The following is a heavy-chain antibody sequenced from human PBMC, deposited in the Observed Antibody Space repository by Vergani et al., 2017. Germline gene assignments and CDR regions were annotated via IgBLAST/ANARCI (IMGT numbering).Heavy chain of an antibody. D-gene: IGHD3/OR15-3a*01. CDR3: FYDFWAGYDSGDV. CDR1: GFPLSNAW. J-gene: IGHJ6*04. V-gene: IGHV3-73*02. Sequence: EVQLVESGGGLVQPGGSLRLSCAASGFPLSNAWIHWVRQTSGKGLEWIGRIRDKAYNYATVYAVSVKGRFTISRDDSKKTAYLQMNGLTTEDTAVYYCFYDFWAGYDSGDVWGKGTTVTVSS. CDR2: IRDKAYNYAT.